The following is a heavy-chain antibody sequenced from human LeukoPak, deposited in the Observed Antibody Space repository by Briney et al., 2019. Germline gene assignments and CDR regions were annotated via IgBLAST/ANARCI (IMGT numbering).Heavy chain of an antibody. Sequence: SETLSLTCTVSGGSISSSSYYWGWIRQPPGKGLECIGYIYYTGSTSYNPSLQSRVTMSVDTSKNQFSLKLSSVTAADTAVYYCARVWDREVKYFDYWGQGTLVTVSS. CDR1: GGSISSSSYY. V-gene: IGHV4-61*05. D-gene: IGHD1-26*01. J-gene: IGHJ4*02. CDR2: IYYTGST. CDR3: ARVWDREVKYFDY.